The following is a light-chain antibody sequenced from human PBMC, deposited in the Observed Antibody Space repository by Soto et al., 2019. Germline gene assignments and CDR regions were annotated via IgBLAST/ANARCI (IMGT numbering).Light chain of an antibody. Sequence: QSVLTQPASVSGSPGQSITISCTGTSSDVGSYNLVSWYQQHPGKAPKVMIYEGSKRPSGVSNRFSGSKSGNTASLTISGVGGEDEADYYCCSYAGSSTWVFGGGTQLTVL. V-gene: IGLV2-23*01. CDR3: CSYAGSSTWV. J-gene: IGLJ3*02. CDR2: EGS. CDR1: SSDVGSYNL.